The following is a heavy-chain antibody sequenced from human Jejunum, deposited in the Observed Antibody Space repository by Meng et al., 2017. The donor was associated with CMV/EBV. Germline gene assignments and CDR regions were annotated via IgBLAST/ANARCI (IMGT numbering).Heavy chain of an antibody. Sequence: FAFDGYAMHWVRQTPGKGLEWVADISWNSGSVGYADSVKGRFTISRDNAKNSLYLQMNSLRPEDTAFYYCVKDTGATGWYHYFDYWGQGTLVTVSS. D-gene: IGHD6-19*01. CDR1: FAFDGYA. CDR3: VKDTGATGWYHYFDY. V-gene: IGHV3-9*01. CDR2: ISWNSGSV. J-gene: IGHJ4*02.